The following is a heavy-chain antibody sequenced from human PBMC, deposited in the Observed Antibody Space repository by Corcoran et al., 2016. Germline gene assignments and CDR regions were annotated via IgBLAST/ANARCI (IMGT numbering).Heavy chain of an antibody. Sequence: QVQLVESGGGVVQPGRSLRLSCAASGFTFSSYGMHWVRQAPGKGLEWVAVIWYDGSNKYYADSVKGRFTISRDNSKNTLYLQMNSLRAEDTAVYYCVRGDLGYRGYDPGDYWGQGTLVTVSS. CDR2: IWYDGSNK. D-gene: IGHD5-12*01. CDR3: VRGDLGYRGYDPGDY. CDR1: GFTFSSYG. J-gene: IGHJ4*02. V-gene: IGHV3-33*01.